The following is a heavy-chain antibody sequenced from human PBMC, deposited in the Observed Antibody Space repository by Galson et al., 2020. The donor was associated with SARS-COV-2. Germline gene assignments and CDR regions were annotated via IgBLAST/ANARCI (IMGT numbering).Heavy chain of an antibody. V-gene: IGHV3-73*01. J-gene: IGHJ2*01. CDR3: TRNVVGATIGGYFDL. CDR1: GFTFSGSA. CDR2: IRSKGNNYAP. D-gene: IGHD1-26*01. Sequence: GGSLRLSCAGSGFTFSGSAMHWVRQASGKGLEWVGLIRSKGNNYAPAYAASVKGRFTISRDDSKNTAYLQMSSLKTEDTAVYYCTRNVVGATIGGYFDLWRRGTLVTVSS.